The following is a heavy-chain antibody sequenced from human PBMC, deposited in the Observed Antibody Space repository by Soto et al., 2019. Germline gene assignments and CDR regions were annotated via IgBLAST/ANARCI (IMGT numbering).Heavy chain of an antibody. J-gene: IGHJ4*02. CDR1: GFTFTSYV. V-gene: IGHV3-23*01. CDR2: ISGGGSTA. CDR3: AEDSNKYSSSLRGRYFDY. Sequence: GGSLRLSCAASGFTFTSYVMSWVRQAPGKGLEWVAGISGGGSTAFYADSVKGRFTISRDNAKNTLVLQMDSLRAEDTAIYYCAEDSNKYSSSLRGRYFDYWGQGTLVTVSS. D-gene: IGHD3-22*01.